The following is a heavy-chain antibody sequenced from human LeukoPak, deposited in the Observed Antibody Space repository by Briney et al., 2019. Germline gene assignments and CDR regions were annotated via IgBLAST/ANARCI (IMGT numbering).Heavy chain of an antibody. V-gene: IGHV1-18*01. CDR1: GYTFSNYG. CDR2: ISAYNGNT. J-gene: IGHJ4*02. Sequence: ASVKVSCKASGYTFSNYGISWVRQAPGQGLEWMGWISAYNGNTNYAQKLQGRVTMTTDTSTSTAYMELRSLRSDDTAVYYCARVGPEDRGVIITSDYWGQGTLVTVSS. CDR3: ARVGPEDRGVIITSDY. D-gene: IGHD3-10*01.